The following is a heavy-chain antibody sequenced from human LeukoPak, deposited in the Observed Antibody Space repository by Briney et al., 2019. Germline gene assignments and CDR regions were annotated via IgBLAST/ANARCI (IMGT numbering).Heavy chain of an antibody. Sequence: PSETLSLTCSVSGGSIISYYWSWIRQPPGKGLEWIGYIYYTGRTNSNPSLKSRVTISVDTSKNQFSLRLTSVTAADTAVYYCARGYYYDYSGPDFDYWGQGILVTVSS. CDR3: ARGYYYDYSGPDFDY. D-gene: IGHD3-22*01. CDR2: IYYTGRT. CDR1: GGSIISYY. V-gene: IGHV4-59*01. J-gene: IGHJ4*02.